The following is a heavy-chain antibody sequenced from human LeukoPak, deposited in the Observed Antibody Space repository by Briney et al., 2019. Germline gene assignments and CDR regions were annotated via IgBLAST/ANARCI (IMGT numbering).Heavy chain of an antibody. CDR3: ARVRIAAAAIDP. CDR1: GGSISSYY. D-gene: IGHD6-13*01. J-gene: IGHJ5*02. V-gene: IGHV4-59*01. Sequence: SETLSLTCTVSGGSISSYYWSWIRQPPGKGLEWIGYIYYSGSTNYNPSLKSRVTISVDTSKNQFSLKLSSVTAADTAVYYCARVRIAAAAIDPWGQGTLVTASS. CDR2: IYYSGST.